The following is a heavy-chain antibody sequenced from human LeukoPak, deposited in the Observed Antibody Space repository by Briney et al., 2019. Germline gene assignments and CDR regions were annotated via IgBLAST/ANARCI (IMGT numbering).Heavy chain of an antibody. CDR2: FDPEDGET. V-gene: IGHV1-24*01. Sequence: ASVKVSCKVSGYTLTELSMHWVRQAPGKGLEWMGGFDPEDGETIYAQTFQGRVTMTEDTSTDTAYMELSSLRSEDTAVYYCATVLMVRGVIVWFDPWGQGTLVTVSS. CDR3: ATVLMVRGVIVWFDP. D-gene: IGHD3-10*01. CDR1: GYTLTELS. J-gene: IGHJ5*02.